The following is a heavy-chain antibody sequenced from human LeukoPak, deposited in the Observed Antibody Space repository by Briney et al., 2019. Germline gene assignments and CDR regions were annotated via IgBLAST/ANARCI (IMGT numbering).Heavy chain of an antibody. D-gene: IGHD6-13*01. CDR3: AKDHGSSDWYYFDY. J-gene: IGHJ4*02. Sequence: GRSLRLSCAASEFTFSSYAMHWVRQAPGKGLEWVAFIHYDGSNNYYADSVKGRFTISRDNSKNTLYLQMNTLRADDTAVYYCAKDHGSSDWYYFDYWGQGTPVTVSS. V-gene: IGHV3-30*02. CDR2: IHYDGSNN. CDR1: EFTFSSYA.